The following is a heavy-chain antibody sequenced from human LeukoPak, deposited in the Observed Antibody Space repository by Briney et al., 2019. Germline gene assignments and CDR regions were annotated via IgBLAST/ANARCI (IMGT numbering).Heavy chain of an antibody. Sequence: ASVTVSCKASGYTFTGYYTHWVRQAPGQGLEWVGWINPNSGGTNYAQKFQGRVTMTRDTSISTAYMELSRLRSDDTAVYYCARLYDGSGSYYKATATGYYYYGMDVWGQGTTVTVSS. CDR1: GYTFTGYY. CDR3: ARLYDGSGSYYKATATGYYYYGMDV. J-gene: IGHJ6*02. V-gene: IGHV1-2*02. D-gene: IGHD3-10*01. CDR2: INPNSGGT.